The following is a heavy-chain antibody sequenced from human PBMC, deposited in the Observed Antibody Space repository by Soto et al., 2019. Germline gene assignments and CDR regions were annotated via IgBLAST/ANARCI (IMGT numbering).Heavy chain of an antibody. CDR3: ANFEYSSSSDWFDP. CDR1: GFTFSSYA. Sequence: LRLSCAASGFTFSSYAMHWVRQAPGKGLEWVAVISYDGSNKYYADSVKGRFTISRDNSKNTLYLQMNSLRAEDTAVYYCANFEYSSSSDWFDPWGQGTLVTVSS. D-gene: IGHD6-6*01. J-gene: IGHJ5*02. V-gene: IGHV3-30-3*01. CDR2: ISYDGSNK.